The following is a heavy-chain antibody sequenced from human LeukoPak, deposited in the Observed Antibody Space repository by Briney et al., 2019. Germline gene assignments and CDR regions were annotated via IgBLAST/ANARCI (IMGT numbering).Heavy chain of an antibody. Sequence: SETLSLTCTVSGGSISSSSYYWGWIRQPPGKGLEWIGSIYYSGSTYYNPSLKSRVTISVDTSKNQFSLKLSSVTAADTAVYYCARVKYGPGSYYNYRNNWFDPWGQGTLVTVS. CDR3: ARVKYGPGSYYNYRNNWFDP. CDR2: IYYSGST. CDR1: GGSISSSSYY. D-gene: IGHD3-10*01. J-gene: IGHJ5*02. V-gene: IGHV4-39*07.